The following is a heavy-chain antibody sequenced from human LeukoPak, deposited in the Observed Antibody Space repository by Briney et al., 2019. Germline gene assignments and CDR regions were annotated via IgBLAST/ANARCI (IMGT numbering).Heavy chain of an antibody. J-gene: IGHJ4*02. Sequence: SETLSLTCTVSGGSISSGGYYWSWIRQHPGKGLEWIGYIYYSVSTYYNPSLKSRVTISVDTSKNQFSLKLSSVTAADTAVYYCARGRLGRSDYWGQGTLVTVSS. CDR1: GGSISSGGYY. V-gene: IGHV4-31*03. D-gene: IGHD3-9*01. CDR3: ARGRLGRSDY. CDR2: IYYSVST.